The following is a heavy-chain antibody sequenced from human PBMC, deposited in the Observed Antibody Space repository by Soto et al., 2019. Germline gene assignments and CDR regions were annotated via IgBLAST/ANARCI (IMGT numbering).Heavy chain of an antibody. J-gene: IGHJ4*02. D-gene: IGHD1-26*01. CDR2: MNPNSGNT. Sequence: ASVKVSCKASGYTFTSYDINWVRQATGQGLEWMGWMNPNSGNTGYAQKFQGRVTMTRNTSISTAYMELSRLRSEDTAVYCCARTGGRYRPSGYWGQGTLVTVSS. CDR3: ARTGGRYRPSGY. V-gene: IGHV1-8*02. CDR1: GYTFTSYD.